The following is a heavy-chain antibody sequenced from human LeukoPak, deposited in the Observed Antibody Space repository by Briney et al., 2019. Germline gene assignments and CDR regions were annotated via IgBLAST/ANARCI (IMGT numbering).Heavy chain of an antibody. CDR1: GFTFSSYW. CDR2: INSDGSST. CDR3: AKDLTEFLFPYSSGWPPTDY. J-gene: IGHJ4*02. V-gene: IGHV3-74*01. Sequence: GGSLRLSCAASGFTFSSYWMHWVRQAPGKGLVWVSRINSDGSSTSYADSVKGRFTISRDNAKNTLYLQMNSLRAEDTAVYYCAKDLTEFLFPYSSGWPPTDYWGQGTLVTVSS. D-gene: IGHD6-19*01.